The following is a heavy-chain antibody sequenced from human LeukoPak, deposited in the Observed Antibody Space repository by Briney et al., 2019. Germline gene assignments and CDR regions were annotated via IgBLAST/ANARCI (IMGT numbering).Heavy chain of an antibody. V-gene: IGHV3-21*01. CDR2: ISSSSSYI. Sequence: SGGSLRLSCAASGFTFSNYSMNWDRQAPGKGLEWVSSISSSSSYIYYADSVKGGFTISRDNAKNSLYLQMNSLRAEDTAVYYCARDRWFGELLTAPIYYYYGMDVWGRGTTVTVSS. J-gene: IGHJ6*02. CDR3: ARDRWFGELLTAPIYYYYGMDV. CDR1: GFTFSNYS. D-gene: IGHD3-10*01.